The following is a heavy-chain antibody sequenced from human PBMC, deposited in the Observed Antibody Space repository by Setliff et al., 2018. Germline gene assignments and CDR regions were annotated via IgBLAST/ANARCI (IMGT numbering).Heavy chain of an antibody. Sequence: SVKVSCKASGGTFSSYAISWVRQAPGQGLEWMGGIIPIFGTANYAQKFQGRVTITTDESTSTAYMELSSLRSEDTAVYYCARVSEEYSSVPDWGRGTLVTVSS. J-gene: IGHJ4*02. CDR2: IIPIFGTA. CDR1: GGTFSSYA. D-gene: IGHD6-19*01. CDR3: ARVSEEYSSVPD. V-gene: IGHV1-69*05.